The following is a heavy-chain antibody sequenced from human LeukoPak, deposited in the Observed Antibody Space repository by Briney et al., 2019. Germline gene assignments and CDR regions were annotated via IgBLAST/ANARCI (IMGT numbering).Heavy chain of an antibody. J-gene: IGHJ4*02. CDR1: GFTFSSYA. D-gene: IGHD3-10*01. CDR2: IRFDESDT. CDR3: APSGSAFDY. V-gene: IGHV3-30*02. Sequence: GGSLRLSCAASGFTFSSYAMSWVRQAPGKGLEWVAFIRFDESDTSYANSVKGRFTISRDNSKNTLYLQMNSLRPEDTAVYYCAPSGSAFDYWGQGTLVTVSS.